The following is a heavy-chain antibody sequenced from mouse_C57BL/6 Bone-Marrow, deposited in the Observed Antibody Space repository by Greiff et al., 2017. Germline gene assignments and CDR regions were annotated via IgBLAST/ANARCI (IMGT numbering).Heavy chain of an antibody. D-gene: IGHD4-1*01. J-gene: IGHJ4*01. CDR1: GYTFTSYW. CDR2: IYPGNSDT. Sequence: VQLQQSGTVLARPGASVKMSCKTSGYTFTSYWMHWVKQRPGQGLEWIGAIYPGNSDTSYNQKFKGKAKLTAVTSASTAYMELSSLTTEDSAVYYCTRKTTAGTGPYAMDYWGQGTSVTVSS. V-gene: IGHV1-5*01. CDR3: TRKTTAGTGPYAMDY.